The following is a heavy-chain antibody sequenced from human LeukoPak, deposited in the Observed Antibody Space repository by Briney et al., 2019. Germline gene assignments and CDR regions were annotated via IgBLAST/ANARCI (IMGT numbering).Heavy chain of an antibody. CDR2: ISSSSSYI. CDR3: AREDIVVVPADKWIDY. D-gene: IGHD2-2*01. V-gene: IGHV3-21*01. CDR1: GFTFSSYS. J-gene: IGHJ4*02. Sequence: PGGSLRLSCAASGFTFSSYSMNWVRQAPGKGLEWVSSISSSSSYIYYADSVKGRFTISRDNAKNSVYLQMNSERADDKAVYYCAREDIVVVPADKWIDYWGQGNLVTVSS.